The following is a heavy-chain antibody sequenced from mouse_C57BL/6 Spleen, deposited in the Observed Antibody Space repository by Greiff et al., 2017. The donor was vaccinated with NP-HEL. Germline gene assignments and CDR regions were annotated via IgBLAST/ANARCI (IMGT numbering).Heavy chain of an antibody. V-gene: IGHV5-17*01. CDR3: ARPGSNCVFAD. J-gene: IGHJ3*01. Sequence: DVMLVESGGGLVKPGASLKLSCAASGFTFSDYGMHWVRQAPEQGLEWVAYISTGSSTINYADTVKGRFTFSRDNAKNTLFLQMTRLRSEDTAMYDCARPGSNCVFADWGKGTLVTVSA. D-gene: IGHD2-5*01. CDR1: GFTFSDYG. CDR2: ISTGSSTI.